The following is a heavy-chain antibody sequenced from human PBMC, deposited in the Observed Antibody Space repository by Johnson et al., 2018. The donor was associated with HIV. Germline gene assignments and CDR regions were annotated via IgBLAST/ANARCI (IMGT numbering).Heavy chain of an antibody. CDR2: IRYDGSNK. CDR3: ARDGRDLVTRGGFDI. D-gene: IGHD5-18*01. Sequence: QVQLVESGGGVVQPGGSLRLSCAASGFTFSSYGMHWVRQAPGKGLEWVAFIRYDGSNKYYADSVKGRVTISRDNSKNMLYLQMNSLRPDDTAVYYCARDGRDLVTRGGFDIWGPGTVVTVSS. V-gene: IGHV3-30*02. J-gene: IGHJ3*02. CDR1: GFTFSSYG.